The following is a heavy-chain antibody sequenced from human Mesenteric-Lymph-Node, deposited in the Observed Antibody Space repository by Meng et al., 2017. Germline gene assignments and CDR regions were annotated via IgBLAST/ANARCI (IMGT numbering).Heavy chain of an antibody. CDR1: GGSFSGYY. J-gene: IGHJ4*02. Sequence: GPLRLSCAVYGGSFSGYYWSWIRQPPGKGLEWIGEMNHSGSTNYNPSLKSRVTISVDTSKNQFSLKLSSVTAADTAVYYCARDRYSSGWSLDYWGQGTLVTVSS. CDR3: ARDRYSSGWSLDY. V-gene: IGHV4-34*01. CDR2: MNHSGST. D-gene: IGHD6-19*01.